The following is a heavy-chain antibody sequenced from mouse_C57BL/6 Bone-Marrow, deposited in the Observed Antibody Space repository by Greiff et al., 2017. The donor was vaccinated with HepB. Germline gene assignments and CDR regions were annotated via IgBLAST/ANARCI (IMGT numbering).Heavy chain of an antibody. CDR1: GFTFSDYY. Sequence: DVMLVESGGGLVQPGGSLKLSCAASGFTFSDYYMYWVRQTPEKRLEWVAYISNGGGSTYYPDTVKGRFTISRDNAKNTLDLQMSRLKSEDTAMYYCARQGPTTVVAEDYAMDYWGQGTSVTVSS. J-gene: IGHJ4*01. CDR3: ARQGPTTVVAEDYAMDY. CDR2: ISNGGGST. V-gene: IGHV5-12*01. D-gene: IGHD1-1*01.